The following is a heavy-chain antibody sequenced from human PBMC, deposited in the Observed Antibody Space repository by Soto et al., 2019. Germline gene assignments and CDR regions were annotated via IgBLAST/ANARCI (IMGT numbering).Heavy chain of an antibody. Sequence: GGSLRLSCAASGFSFISYWMGWVLQAPGKGLEWVANIKEDGSEKSYVDSVKGRFTISRDNAQNSLYLQMTSLRVEDTAVYYCARHGHNCFDYWGQGTLVTVSS. D-gene: IGHD4-17*01. CDR2: IKEDGSEK. CDR3: ARHGHNCFDY. V-gene: IGHV3-7*01. CDR1: GFSFISYW. J-gene: IGHJ4*02.